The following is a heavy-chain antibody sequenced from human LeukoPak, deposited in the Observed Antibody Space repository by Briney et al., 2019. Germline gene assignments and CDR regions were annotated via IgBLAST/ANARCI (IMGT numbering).Heavy chain of an antibody. V-gene: IGHV1-58*01. J-gene: IGHJ4*02. CDR3: AADNSSGWYKL. Sequence: GTSVKVSCKASGFTFTSFAVQWVRQARGQRLEWIGWIVVGSGNTNYAQKFQERVTITRDMSTSTAYMELSSLRSEDTAVYYCAADNSSGWYKLWGQGTLVTVSS. CDR2: IVVGSGNT. D-gene: IGHD6-19*01. CDR1: GFTFTSFA.